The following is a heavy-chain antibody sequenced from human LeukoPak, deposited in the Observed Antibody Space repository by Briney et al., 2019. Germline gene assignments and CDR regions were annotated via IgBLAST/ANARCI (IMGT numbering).Heavy chain of an antibody. Sequence: PSETLSLTCTVSGDSISSYYWTWIRQPPGRGLERIAYIYYSGDTNDNPSLKSRVTISIDASKNQLSLKLTSVTAADTAVYYCARQRKYFDYWGQGTLVTVSS. D-gene: IGHD1-1*01. CDR2: IYYSGDT. V-gene: IGHV4-59*01. CDR1: GDSISSYY. CDR3: ARQRKYFDY. J-gene: IGHJ4*02.